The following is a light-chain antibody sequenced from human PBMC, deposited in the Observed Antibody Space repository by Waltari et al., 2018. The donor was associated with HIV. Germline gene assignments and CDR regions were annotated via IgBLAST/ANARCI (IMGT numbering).Light chain of an antibody. CDR3: GTWDSSLSAVV. CDR2: DNI. J-gene: IGLJ2*01. CDR1: SSNIGNNY. Sequence: QSVLTQPPSVSAAPGQKVTISCSGSSSNIGNNYVSWYQQLPGTAPKLLIFDNITRPSGIPDRFSGSKSGTSATLGITGLQTGDEADYYCGTWDSSLSAVVFGGGTKLTVL. V-gene: IGLV1-51*01.